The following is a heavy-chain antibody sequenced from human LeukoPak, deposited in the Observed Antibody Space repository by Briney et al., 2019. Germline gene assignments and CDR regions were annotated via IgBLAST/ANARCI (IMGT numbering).Heavy chain of an antibody. CDR3: ARMTTVTSQFQH. CDR2: IYYSGST. J-gene: IGHJ1*01. D-gene: IGHD4-17*01. V-gene: IGHV4-59*01. CDR1: GGSISSYY. Sequence: PSETLSLTCTVSGGSISSYYWSWIRQPPGKGLEWIGYIYYSGSTNHSPSLKSRVTISVDTSKNQFSLKLSSVTAADTAVYYCARMTTVTSQFQHWGQGTLVTVSS.